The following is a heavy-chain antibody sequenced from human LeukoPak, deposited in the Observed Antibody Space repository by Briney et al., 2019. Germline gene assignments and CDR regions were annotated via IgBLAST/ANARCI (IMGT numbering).Heavy chain of an antibody. CDR2: IYYSGST. Sequence: SETLSLTCTVSGGSISSYYWSWIHQHPGKGLEWIGYIYYSGSTNYNPSLKSRVTISVDTSKNQFSLKLSSVTAADTAVYYCAREVGAEADAFDIWGQGTMVTVSS. V-gene: IGHV4-59*01. CDR3: AREVGAEADAFDI. D-gene: IGHD1-26*01. CDR1: GGSISSYY. J-gene: IGHJ3*02.